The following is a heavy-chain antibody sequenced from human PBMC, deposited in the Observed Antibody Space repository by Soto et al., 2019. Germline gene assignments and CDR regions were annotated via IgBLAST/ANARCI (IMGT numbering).Heavy chain of an antibody. J-gene: IGHJ5*02. D-gene: IGHD6-25*01. V-gene: IGHV1-2*02. Sequence: GASVKVSCKASVYTFTAFYMNWVRQAPGQGLEWMGWVNPNTGLTKYAQKFRDRVTMTRDTSINTAYMELSGLTSDDTAVYYCTTLRLDPWGQGTLVTVSS. CDR2: VNPNTGLT. CDR3: TTLRLDP. CDR1: VYTFTAFY.